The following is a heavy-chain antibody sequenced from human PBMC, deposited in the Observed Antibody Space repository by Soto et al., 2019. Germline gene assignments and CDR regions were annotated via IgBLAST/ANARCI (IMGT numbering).Heavy chain of an antibody. Sequence: EVQLVESGGGLVKPGGSLRLSCAASGFTFSNAWMNWVRQAPGKGLEWVGLIKRKTDGGTTDYAAPVRGRFTISRDDSRNTLYLVMNSLKTEYTAVYYCRRGDYVWGSYRSTMDVWGRGTTVTVSS. CDR2: IKRKTDGGTT. J-gene: IGHJ6*02. V-gene: IGHV3-15*07. D-gene: IGHD3-16*02. CDR3: RRGDYVWGSYRSTMDV. CDR1: GFTFSNAW.